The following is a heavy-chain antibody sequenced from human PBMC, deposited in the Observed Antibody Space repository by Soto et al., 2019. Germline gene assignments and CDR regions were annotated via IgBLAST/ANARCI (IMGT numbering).Heavy chain of an antibody. Sequence: QGQLVQSGAEVKKPGASVKVSCTASGNTFTNFGVTWVRQAPGQGLEWKGRISAYTDDPNYAQKFQGRVTMTIDTSTTTAYLDLTSLTSDDTTVYYCARVIPGAEAWFEPWGQGTLVNVSS. CDR3: ARVIPGAEAWFEP. J-gene: IGHJ5*02. V-gene: IGHV1-18*01. CDR1: GNTFTNFG. CDR2: ISAYTDDP. D-gene: IGHD2-2*01.